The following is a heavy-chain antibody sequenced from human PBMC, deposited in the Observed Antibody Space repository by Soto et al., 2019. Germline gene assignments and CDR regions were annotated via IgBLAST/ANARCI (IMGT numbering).Heavy chain of an antibody. CDR1: GDSVSSNSAA. Sequence: QTLSLTCAISGDSVSSNSAAWNWIRQSPSRGLEWLGRAYYRSTWYSDYAVSVKSRITINPDSSKNQFSLQLDSVTPEDTAVYYCARDWSTSWYNRYGLDVWGQGTTVTVS. CDR2: AYYRSTWYS. D-gene: IGHD6-13*01. CDR3: ARDWSTSWYNRYGLDV. J-gene: IGHJ6*02. V-gene: IGHV6-1*01.